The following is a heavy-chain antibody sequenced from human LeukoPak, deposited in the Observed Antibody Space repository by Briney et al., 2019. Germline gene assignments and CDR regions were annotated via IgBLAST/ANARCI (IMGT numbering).Heavy chain of an antibody. J-gene: IGHJ4*02. V-gene: IGHV4-61*08. CDR3: ARGSDFGDY. D-gene: IGHD4-17*01. CDR2: IYNSGST. Sequence: SQTLSLTCTVSGGSISSGGYYWSWIRQHPGKGLEWIGYIYNSGSTNYNPSLKSRVTISVDTSKNQLSMKLSSVTAADTAVYYCARGSDFGDYWGQGTLVTVSS. CDR1: GGSISSGGYY.